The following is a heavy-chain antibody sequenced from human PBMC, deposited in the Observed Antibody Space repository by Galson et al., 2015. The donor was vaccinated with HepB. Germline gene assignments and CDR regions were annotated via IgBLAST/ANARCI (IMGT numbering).Heavy chain of an antibody. Sequence: SLRLSCAASGFTFSSHPMNWVRQAPGKGLEWVSSISTTSVYRYYADSVKGRFTISRDNAQNSLYLQMNSLRVEDTAVYYCARVSNGYGDYGYFDYWGQGTLATVSS. CDR2: ISTTSVYR. CDR1: GFTFSSHP. D-gene: IGHD4-17*01. J-gene: IGHJ4*02. V-gene: IGHV3-21*01. CDR3: ARVSNGYGDYGYFDY.